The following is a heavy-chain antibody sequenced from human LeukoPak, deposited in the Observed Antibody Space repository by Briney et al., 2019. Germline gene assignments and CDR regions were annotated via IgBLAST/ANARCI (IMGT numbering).Heavy chain of an antibody. CDR1: GGSISSYY. V-gene: IGHV4-59*01. Sequence: SETLSLTCTVSGGSISSYYWSWIRQPPGKGLEWIGYIYYSGSTNYNPSLKSRVTISVDTSKNQFSLKLSSVTAADTAVYYWARVPDYYDIPYYYGMDVWGQGTTVTVSS. J-gene: IGHJ6*02. D-gene: IGHD3-22*01. CDR2: IYYSGST. CDR3: ARVPDYYDIPYYYGMDV.